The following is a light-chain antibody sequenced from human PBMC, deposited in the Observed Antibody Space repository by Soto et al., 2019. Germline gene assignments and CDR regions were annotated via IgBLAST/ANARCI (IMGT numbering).Light chain of an antibody. J-gene: IGLJ2*01. CDR1: SSDVGGYNY. CDR3: STYTSRSTLV. CDR2: EVS. Sequence: QSVLTQPASVSGSPGQSITISCTGNSSDVGGYNYVSWYQQHPGKAPKLMIYEVSNRPSGVSNRFSGSKSGNTASLTISGLQAEDEADYYGSTYTSRSTLVFGGGTKLTVL. V-gene: IGLV2-14*01.